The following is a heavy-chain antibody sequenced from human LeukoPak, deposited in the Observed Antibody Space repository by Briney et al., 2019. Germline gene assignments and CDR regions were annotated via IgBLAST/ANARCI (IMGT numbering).Heavy chain of an antibody. CDR3: ARGSQYYDSSGYYY. CDR2: IYYSGST. J-gene: IGHJ4*02. Sequence: SGTLSLTCTVSGGSISSYYWSWIRQPPGKGLEWIGYIYYSGSTNYNPSLKSRVTISVDTSKNQFSLKLSSVTAADTAVYYCARGSQYYDSSGYYYWGQGTLVTVSS. D-gene: IGHD3-22*01. CDR1: GGSISSYY. V-gene: IGHV4-59*01.